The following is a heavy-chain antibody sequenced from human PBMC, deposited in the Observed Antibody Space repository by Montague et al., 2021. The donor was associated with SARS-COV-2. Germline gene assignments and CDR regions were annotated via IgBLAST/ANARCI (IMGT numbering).Heavy chain of an antibody. V-gene: IGHV4-34*10. D-gene: IGHD2-15*01. CDR1: GGTFSAHS. Sequence: SETLSLTCAVYGGTFSAHSWSWVRQSPGKGLEWIGEINHRGSTTYMSSLKSRVTMSVDTSKNQFSLKLRSVTAADTAVYFCGRVILSATSNPFDCWGPGILVTVSS. CDR2: INHRGST. CDR3: GRVILSATSNPFDC. J-gene: IGHJ4*02.